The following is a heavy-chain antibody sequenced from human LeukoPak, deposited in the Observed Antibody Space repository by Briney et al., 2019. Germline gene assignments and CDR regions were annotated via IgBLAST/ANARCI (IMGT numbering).Heavy chain of an antibody. V-gene: IGHV1-46*01. CDR1: GYTFTSYY. J-gene: IGHJ4*02. Sequence: ASVKVSCKASGYTFTSYYMHWVRQAPGQGLEWMGIINPSGGSTSYAQKFQGRVTMTRDMSTSTVYMELSSLRSEDTAVYYCARDPPQESSGSYYPGYYFDYWGQGTLVTVSS. CDR3: ARDPPQESSGSYYPGYYFDY. CDR2: INPSGGST. D-gene: IGHD1-26*01.